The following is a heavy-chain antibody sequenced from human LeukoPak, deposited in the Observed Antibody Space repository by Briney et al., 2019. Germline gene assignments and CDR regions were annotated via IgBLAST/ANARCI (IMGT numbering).Heavy chain of an antibody. J-gene: IGHJ3*02. V-gene: IGHV4-59*01. D-gene: IGHD2-21*02. CDR2: IYYSGSF. Sequence: SETLCLTCAASGGSISSYNWSWIRQPPGKGLEWIGYIYYSGSFNYNPSLKSRVTISVDTSKNQFSLKLNSVTAADTAVYYCAREGLLCGGDCYRDAFDIWGQGTMVTVSS. CDR3: AREGLLCGGDCYRDAFDI. CDR1: GGSISSYN.